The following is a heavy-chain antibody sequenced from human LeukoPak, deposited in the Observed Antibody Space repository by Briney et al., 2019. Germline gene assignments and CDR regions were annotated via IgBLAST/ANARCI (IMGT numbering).Heavy chain of an antibody. CDR2: IYYSGST. D-gene: IGHD3-3*02. CDR3: ARLIRAAPLSWYFDY. CDR1: GGSISSYY. Sequence: SETLSLTCTVSGGSISSYYWSWIRQPPGKGLEWIGYIYYSGSTNYNPSLKSRVTISVDTSKNQFSLKLSSVTAADTAVYYCARLIRAAPLSWYFDYWGQGTLVTVSS. J-gene: IGHJ4*02. V-gene: IGHV4-59*01.